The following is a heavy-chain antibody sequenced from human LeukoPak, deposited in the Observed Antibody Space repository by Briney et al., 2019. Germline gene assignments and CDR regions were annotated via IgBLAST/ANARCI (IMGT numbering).Heavy chain of an antibody. CDR2: IYYSGST. J-gene: IGHJ3*01. D-gene: IGHD3-22*01. Sequence: PSETLSLTCTVSGGSISSSSYYWGWIRQPPGKGLEWIGSIYYSGSTYYNPSLKSRVTISVDTSKNQFSLKLSSVTAADTAVYYCASTPYYYDSSGSFDVWGQGTMVTVSS. V-gene: IGHV4-39*01. CDR1: GGSISSSSYY. CDR3: ASTPYYYDSSGSFDV.